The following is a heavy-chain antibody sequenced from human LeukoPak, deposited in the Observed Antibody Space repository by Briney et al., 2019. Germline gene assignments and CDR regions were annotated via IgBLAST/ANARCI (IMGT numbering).Heavy chain of an antibody. J-gene: IGHJ4*02. V-gene: IGHV3-11*01. CDR2: ISSSGSTI. D-gene: IGHD5-24*01. CDR1: GFTFSGYY. Sequence: GGSLRLSCAASGFTFSGYYMNWIRQAPGKGLEWVSCISSSGSTIHYADSVKGRFTISRDNSKNTLYLQMNSLRAEDTAVYYCAKALLDGYNLDYWGQGTLVTVSS. CDR3: AKALLDGYNLDY.